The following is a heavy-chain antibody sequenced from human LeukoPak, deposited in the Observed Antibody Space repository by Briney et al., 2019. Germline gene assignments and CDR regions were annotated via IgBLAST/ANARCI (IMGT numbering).Heavy chain of an antibody. CDR3: ARGFGDFDPRLDY. CDR1: GFTFSSYA. CDR2: ISSESIHL. V-gene: IGHV3-21*01. Sequence: GGSLRLSCAASGFTFSSYAMSWVRQAPGKGLEWVASISSESIHLRYADSVKGRFTISRDNAKELVFLQMNSLRAEDTAIYYCARGFGDFDPRLDYWGHGSVITVSS. D-gene: IGHD3-16*01. J-gene: IGHJ4*01.